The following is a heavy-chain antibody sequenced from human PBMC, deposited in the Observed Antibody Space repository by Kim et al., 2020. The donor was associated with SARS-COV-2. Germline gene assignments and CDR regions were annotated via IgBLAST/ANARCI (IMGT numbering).Heavy chain of an antibody. D-gene: IGHD3-10*01. CDR2: INHSGST. V-gene: IGHV4-34*01. CDR3: ARGQVRTHYGSGSYYKTDYYYYGMDV. Sequence: SETLSLTCAVYGGSFSGYYWSWIRQPPGKGLEWIGEINHSGSTNYNPSLKSRVTISVDTSKNQFSLKLSSVTAADTAVYYCARGQVRTHYGSGSYYKTDYYYYGMDVWGQGTTVTVSS. CDR1: GGSFSGYY. J-gene: IGHJ6*02.